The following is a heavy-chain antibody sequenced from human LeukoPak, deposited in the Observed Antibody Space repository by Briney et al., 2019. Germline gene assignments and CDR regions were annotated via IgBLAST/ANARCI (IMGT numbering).Heavy chain of an antibody. J-gene: IGHJ5*02. CDR2: ISSSGSTI. D-gene: IGHD2-15*01. Sequence: GGSLRLSCAASGFTFSSYEMNWVRQAPGKGLEWVSYISSSGSTIYYADSVKGRFTISRDNAKNSLYLQMNSLRAEDTAVYYCAKDRGYCSGGSCKSLDPWGQGTLVTVSS. CDR1: GFTFSSYE. CDR3: AKDRGYCSGGSCKSLDP. V-gene: IGHV3-48*03.